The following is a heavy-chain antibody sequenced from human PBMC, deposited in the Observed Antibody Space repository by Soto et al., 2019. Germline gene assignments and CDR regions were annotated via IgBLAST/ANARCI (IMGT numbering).Heavy chain of an antibody. Sequence: QVQLVQSGAEVKKPGSSVKVSCKASGGTFSSYTISWVRQAPGQGLEWMGRIIPILGIANYAQKFQGRVTITADKSTSAAYMELSRLRSEDTAVYYCARWGLVVTATTFDYWGQGTLVTVSS. V-gene: IGHV1-69*02. CDR2: IIPILGIA. D-gene: IGHD2-21*02. J-gene: IGHJ4*02. CDR1: GGTFSSYT. CDR3: ARWGLVVTATTFDY.